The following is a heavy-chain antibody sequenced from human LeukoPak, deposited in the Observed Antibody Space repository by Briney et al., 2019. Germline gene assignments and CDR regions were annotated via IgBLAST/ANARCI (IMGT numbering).Heavy chain of an antibody. J-gene: IGHJ4*02. CDR1: GFTVSRNY. CDR3: ARAGPSSSWHQFDY. V-gene: IGHV3-66*01. Sequence: GGSLRLSCAASGFTVSRNYMSWVRQAPGKGLEWVSVIYSGGRTYYADSVKGRFTISRDNSKNTLYLEMNRLRAEDTAVYYCARAGPSSSWHQFDYWGQGTLVTVSS. D-gene: IGHD6-13*01. CDR2: IYSGGRT.